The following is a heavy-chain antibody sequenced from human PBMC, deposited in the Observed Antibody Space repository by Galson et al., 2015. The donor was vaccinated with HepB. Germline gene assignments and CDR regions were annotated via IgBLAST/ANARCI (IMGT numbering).Heavy chain of an antibody. Sequence: SLRLSCAASGLTFSSYGMHWVRQAPGKGLEWVSVLSGGGGRTYYADSVKGRFTISRDNSKNTLYLQMNSLRAEDTAVYYCARLGSYGDYDFDPWGQGTLVTVSS. CDR2: LSGGGGRT. CDR1: GLTFSSYG. V-gene: IGHV3-23*01. J-gene: IGHJ5*02. D-gene: IGHD4-17*01. CDR3: ARLGSYGDYDFDP.